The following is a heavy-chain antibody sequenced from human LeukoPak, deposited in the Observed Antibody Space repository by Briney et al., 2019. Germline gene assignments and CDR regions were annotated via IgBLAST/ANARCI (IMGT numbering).Heavy chain of an antibody. D-gene: IGHD4-17*01. J-gene: IGHJ5*02. CDR2: IYSSGST. V-gene: IGHV4-59*01. CDR3: ARVYAYDDYVGFDP. CDR1: GRSISKYY. Sequence: SETLSLTCTVSGRSISKYYWSWMPQPPGKGLEWIGYIYSSGSTNYNPSLKSRATISVETSKKQYSLKLRSVTAADTAVDYCARVYAYDDYVGFDPWGQGTLVTVSS.